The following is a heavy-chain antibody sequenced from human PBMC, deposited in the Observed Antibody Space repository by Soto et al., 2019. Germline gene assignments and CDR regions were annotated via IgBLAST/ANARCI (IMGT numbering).Heavy chain of an antibody. D-gene: IGHD1-26*01. J-gene: IGHJ4*02. Sequence: PSETLSLTCTVSGGSIISDYWSWIRQPPGKVLEWIGYISYSGSTNYNPSLKSLVTISVDTSKNQFSLKLFSVTAADTAVYYCARVLSGSSLFDYWGQGTLVTVSS. CDR2: ISYSGST. V-gene: IGHV4-59*01. CDR3: ARVLSGSSLFDY. CDR1: GGSIISDY.